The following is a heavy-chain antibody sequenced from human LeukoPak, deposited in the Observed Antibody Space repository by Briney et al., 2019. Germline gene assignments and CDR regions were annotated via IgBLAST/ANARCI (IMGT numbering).Heavy chain of an antibody. Sequence: GGSLRLSCAASGFTFSSYSMNWVRQAPGKGLEWVSSISSSSSYIYYADSVKGRFTISRDNAKNSLYLQMNSLRAEDTAVYYCARYGSGSYLRYYYYGMDVWGQGTTVIVSS. V-gene: IGHV3-21*01. CDR2: ISSSSSYI. J-gene: IGHJ6*02. D-gene: IGHD3-10*01. CDR1: GFTFSSYS. CDR3: ARYGSGSYLRYYYYGMDV.